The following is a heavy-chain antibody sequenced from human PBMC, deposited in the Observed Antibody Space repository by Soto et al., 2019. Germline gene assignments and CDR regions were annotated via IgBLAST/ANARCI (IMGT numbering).Heavy chain of an antibody. J-gene: IGHJ4*02. V-gene: IGHV3-23*01. CDR3: ARRVACITGTPRTECWRLTLFDY. D-gene: IGHD1-7*01. CDR2: ISGSGGST. Sequence: GGSLRLSCAASGFTFSSYAMSWVRQAPGKGLEWVSAISGSGGSTYYADSVKGRFTISRDNSKNTLYLQMNSLRAEDTAVYYCARRVACITGTPRTECWRLTLFDYWGQGTLVTVSS. CDR1: GFTFSSYA.